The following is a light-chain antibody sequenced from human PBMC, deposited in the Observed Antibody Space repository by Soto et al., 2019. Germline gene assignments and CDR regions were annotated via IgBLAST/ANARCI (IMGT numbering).Light chain of an antibody. Sequence: DIQMTQSPSSLSASVGDRVTITCRASQSISSYLNWYQQRPGKAPKLLIYAASTLQSGVPSRFSGSGSGTDFTLTISSLQPEDFATYYCQQTNSIPITFGQGTRREIK. V-gene: IGKV1-39*01. J-gene: IGKJ5*01. CDR3: QQTNSIPIT. CDR1: QSISSY. CDR2: AAS.